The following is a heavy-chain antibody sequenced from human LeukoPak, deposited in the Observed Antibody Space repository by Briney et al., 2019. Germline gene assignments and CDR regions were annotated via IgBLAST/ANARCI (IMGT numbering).Heavy chain of an antibody. CDR3: ARGRGTAPYYMDV. Sequence: GRSLSLSCAASGFTFSNYAMHWVRQAPGKGLEWVAVISFDGSNKYYADSVEGRFTISRDNSKNTLYLQMNSLRAEDTAVYSCARGRGTAPYYMDVWGKGTTVTVSS. V-gene: IGHV3-30*01. CDR2: ISFDGSNK. D-gene: IGHD5-24*01. CDR1: GFTFSNYA. J-gene: IGHJ6*03.